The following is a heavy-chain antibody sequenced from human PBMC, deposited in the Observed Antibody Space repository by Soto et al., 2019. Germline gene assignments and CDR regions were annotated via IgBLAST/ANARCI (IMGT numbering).Heavy chain of an antibody. CDR3: ARSSDYYGSGSYLN. CDR1: GFTVSSNY. Sequence: EVQLVETGGGLIQPGGSLRLSCAASGFTVSSNYMSWVRQAPGKGLEWVSVIYSGGSTYYADSVKGRFTISRDNSKNTLYLQMNSLRAEDTAVYYCARSSDYYGSGSYLNWGHGTLVTVSS. V-gene: IGHV3-53*02. D-gene: IGHD3-10*01. J-gene: IGHJ4*01. CDR2: IYSGGST.